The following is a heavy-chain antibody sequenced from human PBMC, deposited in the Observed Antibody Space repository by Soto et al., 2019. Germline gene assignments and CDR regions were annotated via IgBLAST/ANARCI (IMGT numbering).Heavy chain of an antibody. Sequence: QVQLVQSGAEVKKPGASVKVSCKASGYTFTGYYMHWVRQAPGQGLEWMGWINPNSGGTNYAQKFQGWVTMTRDTSISTVYMDLNSLGSEDTAVYFCAREGAGAVKFFDCWGQGTLVTVSS. J-gene: IGHJ4*02. V-gene: IGHV1-2*04. D-gene: IGHD1-26*01. CDR3: AREGAGAVKFFDC. CDR1: GYTFTGYY. CDR2: INPNSGGT.